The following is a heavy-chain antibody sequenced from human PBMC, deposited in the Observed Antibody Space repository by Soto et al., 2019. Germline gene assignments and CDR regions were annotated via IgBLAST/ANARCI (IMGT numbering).Heavy chain of an antibody. D-gene: IGHD6-19*01. V-gene: IGHV3-48*02. CDR1: GFTFSVYS. Sequence: EVQLVESGGDLVQREGSLRLSCVASGFTFSVYSMNWVRQAPGKGLEWFSYITSDTKAIKYADSVKGRFTSSKDNANNSVYLQMNSLRDEDTAVYYCARSVEGHFDYWGQGTVVTVSS. CDR3: ARSVEGHFDY. CDR2: ITSDTKAI. J-gene: IGHJ4*02.